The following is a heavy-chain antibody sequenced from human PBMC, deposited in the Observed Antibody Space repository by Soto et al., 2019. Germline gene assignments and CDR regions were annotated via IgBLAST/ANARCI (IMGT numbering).Heavy chain of an antibody. D-gene: IGHD3-3*01. CDR1: GFTFSDHY. J-gene: IGHJ3*02. CDR2: TRNKANSYTT. Sequence: GGSLRLSCAASGFTFSDHYMDWVRQAPGKGLEWVGRTRNKANSYTTEYAASVKGRFTISRDDSKNSLYLQMNSLKTEETAVYYCARGFNYDFWSGQGPSAFDIWGQGTMVTVSS. CDR3: ARGFNYDFWSGQGPSAFDI. V-gene: IGHV3-72*01.